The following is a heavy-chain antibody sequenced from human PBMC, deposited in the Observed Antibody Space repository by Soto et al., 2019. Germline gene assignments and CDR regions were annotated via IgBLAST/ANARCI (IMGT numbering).Heavy chain of an antibody. V-gene: IGHV1-24*01. Sequence: ASVKVSCKVSRYSLRELAIHWVRQSPGKGLEWMGGFDPDDGAAIYAQSFQGKLTLTEDTSTDTAYMELSSLRSEDTAVYYCTVESKFSFGNNNRGRFDPWGQGTLVTVSS. CDR3: TVESKFSFGNNNRGRFDP. D-gene: IGHD3-16*01. CDR2: FDPDDGAA. J-gene: IGHJ5*01. CDR1: RYSLRELA.